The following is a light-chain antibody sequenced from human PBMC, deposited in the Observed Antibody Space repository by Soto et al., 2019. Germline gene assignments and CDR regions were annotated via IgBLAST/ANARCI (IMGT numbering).Light chain of an antibody. CDR3: QQYNSYWT. J-gene: IGKJ1*01. Sequence: DIQMTQSPSILSASVGDSVTITCRASQSIGNCLGWYQQKPGKAPNLLIYAASTLESGVPSRFSGSGSGTEFTLTISSLQPDDFATYYCQQYNSYWTFGQGTKVDIK. CDR1: QSIGNC. V-gene: IGKV1-5*01. CDR2: AAS.